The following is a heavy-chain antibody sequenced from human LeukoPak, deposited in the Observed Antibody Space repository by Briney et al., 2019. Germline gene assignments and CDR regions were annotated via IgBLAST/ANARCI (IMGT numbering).Heavy chain of an antibody. Sequence: SETLSLTCTVSGGSISSNSYFWGWIRQPPGKGLEWIGSTFHSGSTYYNPSLKSRVTISVDTSKNQFSLRLSSVTAEDTAVYFCAREARGTYTIDYWGQGTLVTVSS. CDR3: AREARGTYTIDY. CDR2: TFHSGST. CDR1: GGSISSNSYF. J-gene: IGHJ4*02. V-gene: IGHV4-39*01. D-gene: IGHD1-26*01.